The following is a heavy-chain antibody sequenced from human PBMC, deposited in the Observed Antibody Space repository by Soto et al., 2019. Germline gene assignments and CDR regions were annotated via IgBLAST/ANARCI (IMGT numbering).Heavy chain of an antibody. CDR2: ISTSGNTI. CDR1: GFTFSSYE. V-gene: IGHV3-48*03. J-gene: IGHJ4*02. D-gene: IGHD3-22*01. Sequence: PGGSLRLSCAASGFTFSSYEMNWVRQAPGKGLEWVSYISTSGNTIHYADSVKGRFTISRDNAKNSLFLQMNSLRAEDTAVYYCERDIDYYDSSGYQDYWGQGALVTVSS. CDR3: ERDIDYYDSSGYQDY.